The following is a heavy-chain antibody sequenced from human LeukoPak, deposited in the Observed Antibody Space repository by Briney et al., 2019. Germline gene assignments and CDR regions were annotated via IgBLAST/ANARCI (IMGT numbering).Heavy chain of an antibody. Sequence: GSLRLSCAASGFTVSSNYMSWVRQAPGKGLEWVSVIYSGGSTYYADSVKGRFTISRDNSKNTLYLQMNSLRAEDTAAYYCARDFGSSSENYWGQGTLVTVSS. J-gene: IGHJ4*02. CDR2: IYSGGST. V-gene: IGHV3-66*01. CDR3: ARDFGSSSENY. D-gene: IGHD2-2*01. CDR1: GFTVSSNY.